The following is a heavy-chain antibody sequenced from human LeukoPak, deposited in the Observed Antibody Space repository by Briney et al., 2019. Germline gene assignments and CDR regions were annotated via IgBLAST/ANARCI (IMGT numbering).Heavy chain of an antibody. CDR1: GFTFSSYS. D-gene: IGHD3-10*01. Sequence: GGSLRLSCAASGFTFSSYSMNWVRQAPGKGLEWVSYISSSSSTIYYADSVKGRFTISRDNSKNTVYLQMNSLRAEDTAVYYCAKSRGWFGELWDAFDIWGQGTMVTVSS. J-gene: IGHJ3*02. CDR3: AKSRGWFGELWDAFDI. CDR2: ISSSSSTI. V-gene: IGHV3-48*01.